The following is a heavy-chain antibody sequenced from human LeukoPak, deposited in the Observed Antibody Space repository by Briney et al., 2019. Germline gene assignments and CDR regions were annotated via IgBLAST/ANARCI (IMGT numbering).Heavy chain of an antibody. D-gene: IGHD3-22*01. J-gene: IGHJ3*02. CDR2: ISAYNGNT. Sequence: GASVMVSCKASGYTFTSYGISWVRQAPGQGLEWMGWISAYNGNTNYAQKLQGGVTMTTDTSTSTAYMELRSLRSDDTAVYYCARAEHYYDSSGYSLLGAFDIWGQGTMVTVSS. CDR3: ARAEHYYDSSGYSLLGAFDI. CDR1: GYTFTSYG. V-gene: IGHV1-18*01.